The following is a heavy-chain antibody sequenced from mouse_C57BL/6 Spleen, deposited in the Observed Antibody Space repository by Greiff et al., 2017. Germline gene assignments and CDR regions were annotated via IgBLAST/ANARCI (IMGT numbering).Heavy chain of an antibody. CDR3: ARAGWEGGLED. CDR2: IRNKANGYTT. D-gene: IGHD3-1*01. Sequence: EVKLVESGGGLVQPGGSLSLSCAASGFTFTDYYMSWVRQPPGKALEWLGFIRNKANGYTTEYSASVKGRFTISRDNSQSILYLQMNALRAEDSATYYCARAGWEGGLEDWGKGTTLTVSS. V-gene: IGHV7-3*01. J-gene: IGHJ2*01. CDR1: GFTFTDYY.